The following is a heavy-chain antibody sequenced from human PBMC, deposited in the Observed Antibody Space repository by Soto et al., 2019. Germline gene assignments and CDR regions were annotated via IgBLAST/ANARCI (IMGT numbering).Heavy chain of an antibody. CDR1: GFTFSSYG. V-gene: IGHV3-30*18. CDR2: ISYDGSNK. Sequence: GGSLRLSCAASGFTFSSYGMHWVRQAPGKGLEWVAVISYDGSNKYYADSVKGRFTISRDNSKNTLYLQMNSLRAEDTAVYYCAKDRGDGYNLYYYYGMDVWGQGTTVTVSS. CDR3: AKDRGDGYNLYYYYGMDV. J-gene: IGHJ6*02. D-gene: IGHD5-12*01.